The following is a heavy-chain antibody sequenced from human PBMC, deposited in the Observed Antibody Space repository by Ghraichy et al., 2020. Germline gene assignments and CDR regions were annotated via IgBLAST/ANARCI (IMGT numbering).Heavy chain of an antibody. CDR2: ISTDGSRT. D-gene: IGHD2-2*02. CDR3: ARDPYCSSTNCYTGSWFDP. CDR1: GFTFSSYW. V-gene: IGHV3-74*01. Sequence: AGSLRLSCAASGFTFSSYWMHWVRQAPGKGLVWVSSISTDGSRTSYADSVKGRFTISRDNAKNTLYLQMNSLRAEDTAVYYCARDPYCSSTNCYTGSWFDPWGLGTLVTVSS. J-gene: IGHJ5*02.